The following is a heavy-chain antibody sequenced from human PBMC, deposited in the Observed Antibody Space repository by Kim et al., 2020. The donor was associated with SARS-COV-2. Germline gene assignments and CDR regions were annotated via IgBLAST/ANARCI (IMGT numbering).Heavy chain of an antibody. D-gene: IGHD3-3*01. V-gene: IGHV1-2*02. J-gene: IGHJ4*02. CDR2: INPNSGGT. CDR3: ARDNDFWSGYFDY. CDR1: GYTFTGYY. Sequence: ASVKVSCKASGYTFTGYYMHWVRQAPGQGLEWMGWINPNSGGTIYAQKFQGRVTMTRDTSISTAYMELSRLRSDDTAVYYCARDNDFWSGYFDYWGQGTLVTVSS.